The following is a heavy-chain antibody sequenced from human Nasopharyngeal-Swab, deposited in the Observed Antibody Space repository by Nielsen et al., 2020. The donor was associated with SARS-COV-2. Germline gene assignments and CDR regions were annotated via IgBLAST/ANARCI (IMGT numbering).Heavy chain of an antibody. CDR3: ARGVRYNWNPDAFDI. J-gene: IGHJ3*02. Sequence: VRQAPGKGLEWVAVIWYDGSNKYYADSVKGRFTISRDNSKNTLYLQINSLRAEDTAVYYCARGVRYNWNPDAFDIWGQGTMVTVSS. D-gene: IGHD1-1*01. V-gene: IGHV3-33*01. CDR2: IWYDGSNK.